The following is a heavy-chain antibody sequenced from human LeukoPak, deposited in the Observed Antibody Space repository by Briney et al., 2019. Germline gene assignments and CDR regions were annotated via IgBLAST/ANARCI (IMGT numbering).Heavy chain of an antibody. Sequence: GRSLRLSCAASGFTFSSYSMNWVRQAPGKGLEWVSSISSSSSYIYYADSVKGRFTISRDNAKNSLYLQMNSLRAEDTAVYYCARVGYYASGPFSYFDYWGQGTLVTVSS. D-gene: IGHD3-10*01. J-gene: IGHJ4*02. CDR2: ISSSSSYI. V-gene: IGHV3-21*01. CDR1: GFTFSSYS. CDR3: ARVGYYASGPFSYFDY.